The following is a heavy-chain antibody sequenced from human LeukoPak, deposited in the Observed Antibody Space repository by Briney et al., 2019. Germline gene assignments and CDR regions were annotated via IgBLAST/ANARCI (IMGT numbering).Heavy chain of an antibody. CDR2: IFGSGGSP. CDR3: GKTTVGYSSGQKPAWPVDF. Sequence: GGSLRLSCEASGFTFGSHAVYWVRQAPGKGLEWVAGIFGSGGSPHYADSVKGRFTISRDNPRNTVYLQINSLRDDDTAVYYCGKTTVGYSSGQKPAWPVDFWGQGTLVTVSS. V-gene: IGHV3-23*01. J-gene: IGHJ4*02. CDR1: GFTFGSHA. D-gene: IGHD5-18*01.